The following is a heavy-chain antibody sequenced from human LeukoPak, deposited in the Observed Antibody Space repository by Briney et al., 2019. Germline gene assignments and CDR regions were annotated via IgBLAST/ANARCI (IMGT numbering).Heavy chain of an antibody. CDR1: GFTFSSYS. J-gene: IGHJ4*02. V-gene: IGHV3-21*01. Sequence: GGSLRLSCAASGFTFSSYSMNWVRQAPGKGLEWVSSISSSSSYIYYADSVKGRFTISRDNAKNSLYLQMNSLGAEDTAVYYCARDYCSGGSCYPYYFDYWGQGTLVTVSS. D-gene: IGHD2-15*01. CDR2: ISSSSSYI. CDR3: ARDYCSGGSCYPYYFDY.